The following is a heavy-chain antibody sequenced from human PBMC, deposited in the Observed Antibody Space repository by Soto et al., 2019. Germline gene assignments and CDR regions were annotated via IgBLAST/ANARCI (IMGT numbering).Heavy chain of an antibody. CDR3: ARDMTGYFYYGMDV. Sequence: PGGSLRLSCEASGFTLSTYWMHWVRQVPGKGLVWVSRIKSNGTTTTYADSVKGRFTISRDNSKNTLYLQMNSLRAEDTAAYYCARDMTGYFYYGMDVWGQGTTVTVSS. J-gene: IGHJ6*02. CDR1: GFTLSTYW. V-gene: IGHV3-74*03. CDR2: IKSNGTTT.